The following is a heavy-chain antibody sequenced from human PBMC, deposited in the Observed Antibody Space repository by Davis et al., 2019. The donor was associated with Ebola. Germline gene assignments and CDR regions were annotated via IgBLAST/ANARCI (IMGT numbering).Heavy chain of an antibody. CDR3: ARGRMVRGVMGYNWFDP. CDR1: GYTFTSYG. J-gene: IGHJ5*02. V-gene: IGHV1-18*01. Sequence: ASVKVSCKASGYTFTSYGISWVRQAPGQGLEWMGWISAYNGNTNYAQKLQDRVTMTTDTSTTTAYMELRSLRSDDTAVYYCARGRMVRGVMGYNWFDPWGQGTLVTVSS. D-gene: IGHD3-10*01. CDR2: ISAYNGNT.